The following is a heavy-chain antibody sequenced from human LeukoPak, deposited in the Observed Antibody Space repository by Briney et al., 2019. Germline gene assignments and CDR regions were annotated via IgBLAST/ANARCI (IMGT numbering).Heavy chain of an antibody. Sequence: GGSLRLPCATSGFTFSSYAMSWVRQAPGKGPEWVSSISGSGGNTYYADSVKGRFTISRDYSKNTLYLQMNSLRTEETAVYYCAKGPAMVRGTSDPWGQGTLVTVSS. CDR1: GFTFSSYA. V-gene: IGHV3-23*01. D-gene: IGHD3-10*01. CDR3: AKGPAMVRGTSDP. J-gene: IGHJ5*02. CDR2: ISGSGGNT.